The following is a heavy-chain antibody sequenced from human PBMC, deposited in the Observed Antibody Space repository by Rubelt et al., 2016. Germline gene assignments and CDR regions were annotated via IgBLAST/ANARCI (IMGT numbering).Heavy chain of an antibody. V-gene: IGHV4-4*07. CDR2: IYTSGST. Sequence: ESGPGLVKPSETLSLTCTVSGGSISSYYWSWIRQPAGKGLEWIGRIYTSGSTNYNPSLKSRVTISVDTSKNQFSLKLSSVTAADTAVYYRASRGRYYGSGSYPPRTGIVDYWGQGTLVTVSS. J-gene: IGHJ4*02. CDR3: ASRGRYYGSGSYPPRTGIVDY. CDR1: GGSISSYY. D-gene: IGHD3-10*01.